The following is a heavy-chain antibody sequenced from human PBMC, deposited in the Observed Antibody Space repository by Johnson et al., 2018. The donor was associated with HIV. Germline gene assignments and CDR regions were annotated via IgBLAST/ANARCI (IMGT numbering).Heavy chain of an antibody. CDR1: GFTFDDYA. V-gene: IGHV3-43D*03. J-gene: IGHJ3*02. CDR2: ISWDGGST. CDR3: AKDMSGDPDAFDI. D-gene: IGHD4-17*01. Sequence: VQLVESGGVVVQPGGSLRLSCAASGFTFDDYAMHWVRQAPGKGLEWVSLISWDGGSTYYADSVKGQFTIPRGHSKNSLYLQMNSLRAEDTALYYCAKDMSGDPDAFDIWGQGTMVTVSS.